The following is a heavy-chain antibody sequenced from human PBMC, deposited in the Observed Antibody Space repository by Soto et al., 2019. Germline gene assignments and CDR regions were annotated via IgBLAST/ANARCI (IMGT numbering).Heavy chain of an antibody. V-gene: IGHV4-39*01. CDR1: GGSISSRGYY. J-gene: IGHJ4*02. D-gene: IGHD5-12*01. CDR2: IYYSGST. Sequence: SETLSLTCTVSGGSISSRGYYWGWIRQPPGKGLEWIGTIYYSGSTYYNPSLKSRVTISVDTSKNQFSLKLSSVTAADTAVYYCARRGYSGYDWPFDYWGQETLVTVSS. CDR3: ARRGYSGYDWPFDY.